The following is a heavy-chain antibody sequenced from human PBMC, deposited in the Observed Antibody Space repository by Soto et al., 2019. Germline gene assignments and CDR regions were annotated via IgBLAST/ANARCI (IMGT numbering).Heavy chain of an antibody. Sequence: QVQLVQSGAEVKKPGASVQVSCKASGYTFTSYYMHWVRQAPGQGLEWMGIINPSGGSASYAQKFPGRVTMTRDTSTSTVYMELSSLRSEDTAVYYCARSSYCSGGSCYSLGYGMDVWGQGTTVTVS. D-gene: IGHD2-15*01. V-gene: IGHV1-46*01. CDR1: GYTFTSYY. J-gene: IGHJ6*02. CDR2: INPSGGSA. CDR3: ARSSYCSGGSCYSLGYGMDV.